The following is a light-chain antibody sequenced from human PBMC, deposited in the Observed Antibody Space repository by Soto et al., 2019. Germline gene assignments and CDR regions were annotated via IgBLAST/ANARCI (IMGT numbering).Light chain of an antibody. CDR3: QAWDSSTDV. CDR1: KLGDKY. V-gene: IGLV3-1*01. J-gene: IGLJ1*01. CDR2: QDN. Sequence: SYELTQPPSVSVSPGQTASITCSGDKLGDKYACWYQQKPGQSPVLVIYQDNKRHSGIPERFSGSNSGNTATLTISGTQAMDEADYYCQAWDSSTDVFGTGTKLTVL.